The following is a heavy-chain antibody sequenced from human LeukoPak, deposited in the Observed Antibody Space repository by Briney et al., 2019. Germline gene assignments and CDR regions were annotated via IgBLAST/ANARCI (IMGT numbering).Heavy chain of an antibody. V-gene: IGHV3-23*01. CDR2: ISSSGDST. D-gene: IGHD4-17*01. Sequence: GGSLRLSCAASGFTFSSYAMNWVRQAPGKGLEWVSAISSSGDSTSYADSVKGRFTISRDNSKNTLSPEMISLRAEDTAIYFCATTPPVTIDYWGQGTLVTVSS. CDR1: GFTFSSYA. J-gene: IGHJ4*02. CDR3: ATTPPVTIDY.